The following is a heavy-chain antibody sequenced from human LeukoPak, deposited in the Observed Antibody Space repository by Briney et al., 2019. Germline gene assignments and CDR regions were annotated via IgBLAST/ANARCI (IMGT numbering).Heavy chain of an antibody. CDR2: FDPEDGET. CDR1: GYTLTELS. V-gene: IGHV1-24*01. D-gene: IGHD3/OR15-3a*01. CDR3: ATVAPEDYYIDY. J-gene: IGHJ4*02. Sequence: ASVKVSCKVSGYTLTELSMHWVRQAPGKGLEWMGGFDPEDGETIYAQKFQGRVAMTEDTSTDTAYMELSSLRSEDTAVYYCATVAPEDYYIDYWGQGTLVTVSS.